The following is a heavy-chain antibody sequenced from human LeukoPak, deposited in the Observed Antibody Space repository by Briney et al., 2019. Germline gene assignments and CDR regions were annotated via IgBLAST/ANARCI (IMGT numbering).Heavy chain of an antibody. CDR1: GYSFTSYW. V-gene: IGHV5-51*01. CDR2: IYPGDSDT. CDR3: ARGAYCTNGVCSLDY. J-gene: IGHJ4*02. Sequence: LGESLKISCKGSGYSFTSYWIGWVRQMPGKGLEWMGIIYPGDSDTRYSPSFQGQVTISADKSISTAYLQWSSLKASDTAMYYCARGAYCTNGVCSLDYRGQGTLVTVSS. D-gene: IGHD2-8*01.